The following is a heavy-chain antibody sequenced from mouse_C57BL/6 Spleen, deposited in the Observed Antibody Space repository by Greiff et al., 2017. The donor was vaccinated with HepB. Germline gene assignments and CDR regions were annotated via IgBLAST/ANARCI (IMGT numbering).Heavy chain of an antibody. J-gene: IGHJ3*01. CDR2: IDPSDSYT. V-gene: IGHV1-69*01. CDR3: ARKGGAY. CDR1: GYTFTSYW. Sequence: QVQLQQPGAELVMPGASVKLSCKASGYTFTSYWMHWVKQRPGQGLEWIGEIDPSDSYTNYNQKFKGKSTLTVDKSSSTAYLQLSSLTSEDSAVYYCARKGGAYWGQGTLVTVSA.